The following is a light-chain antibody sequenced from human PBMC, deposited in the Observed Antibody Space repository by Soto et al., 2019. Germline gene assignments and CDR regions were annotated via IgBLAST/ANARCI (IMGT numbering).Light chain of an antibody. CDR2: GAS. CDR3: LEYGGSPMYT. J-gene: IGKJ2*01. CDR1: QSVSSSY. V-gene: IGKV3-20*01. Sequence: EIVLTQSPGTLSLSPGERATLSCRASQSVSSSYLAWYQQKPGQAPRLLIYGASNRATGIPDRFSGSGSGTDFALTISRMEPEDFAMYYCLEYGGSPMYTFGQGTKLEIK.